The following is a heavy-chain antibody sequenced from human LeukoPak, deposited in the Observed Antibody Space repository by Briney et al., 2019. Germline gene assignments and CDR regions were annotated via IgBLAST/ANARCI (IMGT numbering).Heavy chain of an antibody. Sequence: ASVKVSCKASGYTFTSYGISWVRQAPGQGLEWMGWSSAYNGNTNYAQKLQGRGTMATATSTSTAYMELRSLRSDDTAVYYCARSYSYGSGQGGFDPWGQGTLVTVSS. CDR2: SSAYNGNT. CDR3: ARSYSYGSGQGGFDP. J-gene: IGHJ5*02. CDR1: GYTFTSYG. V-gene: IGHV1-18*01. D-gene: IGHD3-10*01.